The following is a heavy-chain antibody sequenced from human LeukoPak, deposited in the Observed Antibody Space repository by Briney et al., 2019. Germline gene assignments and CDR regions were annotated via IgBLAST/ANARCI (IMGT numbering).Heavy chain of an antibody. CDR3: ARDGPFWTSYYYYYYMDV. D-gene: IGHD1-1*01. J-gene: IGHJ6*03. CDR2: INHSGST. Sequence: PSETLSLTCAVYGGSFSGYYWSWIRQPPGKGLEWIGEINHSGSTNYNPSLKSRVTISVDTSKNQFSLKLSSVTAADTAVYYCARDGPFWTSYYYYYYMDVWGKGTTVTVSS. V-gene: IGHV4-34*01. CDR1: GGSFSGYY.